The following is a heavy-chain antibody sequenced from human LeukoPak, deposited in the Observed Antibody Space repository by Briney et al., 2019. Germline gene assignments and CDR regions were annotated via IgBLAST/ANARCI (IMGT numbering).Heavy chain of an antibody. J-gene: IGHJ4*02. CDR1: GGSISSSSYY. CDR2: IYYSGST. Sequence: SETLSLTCTVSGGSISSSSYYWGWIRQPPGKGLEWIGSIYYSGSTNYNPSLKSRVTMSVDTSKNQFSLKLSSVTAADTAVYYCARARSSSWYFDYWGQGTLVTVSS. V-gene: IGHV4-39*07. CDR3: ARARSSSWYFDY. D-gene: IGHD6-13*01.